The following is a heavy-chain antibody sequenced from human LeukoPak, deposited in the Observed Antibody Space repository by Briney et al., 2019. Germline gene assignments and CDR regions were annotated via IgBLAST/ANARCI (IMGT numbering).Heavy chain of an antibody. CDR1: GFTFSSYS. CDR2: ISSSSSYI. J-gene: IGHJ4*02. D-gene: IGHD2-2*01. V-gene: IGHV3-21*01. Sequence: GGSLRLSCAASGFTFSSYSMNWVRQAPGKGLEWVSSISSSSSYIYYADSVKGRFTISRDNAKNSLYLQMNSLRAEDTAVYYCARDRGYCSSTSCYVYSDYWGQGTLVTVSS. CDR3: ARDRGYCSSTSCYVYSDY.